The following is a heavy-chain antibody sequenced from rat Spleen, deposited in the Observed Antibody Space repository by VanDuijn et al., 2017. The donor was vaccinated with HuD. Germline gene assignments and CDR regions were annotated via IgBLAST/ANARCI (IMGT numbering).Heavy chain of an antibody. D-gene: IGHD4-3*01. CDR1: GFTFSNYY. CDR3: ARPSARYASGYSYYFEY. CDR2: ITPGGDNS. Sequence: EVQLVESGGGLVQPGRSMKLSCAASGFTFSNYYMAWVRQAPTKGLEWVASITPGGDNSYYRDSVKGRFTISRDNAESTLYLQMDTVRSEDTAPYYCARPSARYASGYSYYFEYWGQGVMVTVSS. J-gene: IGHJ2*01. V-gene: IGHV5-25*01.